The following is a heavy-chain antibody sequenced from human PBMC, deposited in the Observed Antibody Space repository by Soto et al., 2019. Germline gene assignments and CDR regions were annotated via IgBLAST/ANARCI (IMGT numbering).Heavy chain of an antibody. J-gene: IGHJ5*02. CDR1: GYTLTGYY. V-gene: IGHV1-69*13. Sequence: SSVKVSCKASGYTLTGYYVHWVRQAPGQGLEWMGGIIPIFGTANYAQKFQGRVTITADESTSTAYMELSSLRSEDTAVYYCASSSGSYYKWFWFDPWGQGTLVTVSS. CDR3: ASSSGSYYKWFWFDP. CDR2: IIPIFGTA. D-gene: IGHD3-10*01.